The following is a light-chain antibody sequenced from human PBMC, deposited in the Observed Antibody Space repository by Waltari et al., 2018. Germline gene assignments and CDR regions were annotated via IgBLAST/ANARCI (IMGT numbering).Light chain of an antibody. V-gene: IGKV1-27*01. J-gene: IGKJ4*01. Sequence: DIQMTQSPSSLSASVGDRVTITCRSSQCIDNYLAWYQQKPGKVPKLLIFPASTLQSGVPSRFSGSGSGTDFTLTISSLQPEDVAIYYCQKFNSAPLTFGGGTKVEIK. CDR1: QCIDNY. CDR3: QKFNSAPLT. CDR2: PAS.